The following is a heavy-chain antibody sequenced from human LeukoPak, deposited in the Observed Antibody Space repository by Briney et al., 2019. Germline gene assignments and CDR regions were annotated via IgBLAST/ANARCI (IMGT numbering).Heavy chain of an antibody. CDR1: GYTFTSYY. J-gene: IGHJ4*02. Sequence: GASVKVSCKASGYTFTSYYIHWVRQAPGQGLEWMGWINPHNGDTNYEQMFQGRVTMTSDTSISTAYMELSRLRSDDTAVYYCARLTVVVPAAMDYWGQGTLVTVSS. CDR2: INPHNGDT. V-gene: IGHV1-2*02. D-gene: IGHD2-2*01. CDR3: ARLTVVVPAAMDY.